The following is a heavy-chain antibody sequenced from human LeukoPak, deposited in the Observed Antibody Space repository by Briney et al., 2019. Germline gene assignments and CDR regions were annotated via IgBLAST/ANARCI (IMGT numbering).Heavy chain of an antibody. D-gene: IGHD3-3*01. J-gene: IGHJ4*02. CDR2: IIPIFGTA. V-gene: IGHV1-69*05. Sequence: SVKVSCKASGGTFSSYAISWVRQAPGQGLEWMGGIIPIFGTANYAQKLQGRVTMTTDTSTSTAYMELRSLRSDDTAVYYCARDRYYDFWSGYYVWGQGTLVTVSS. CDR1: GGTFSSYA. CDR3: ARDRYYDFWSGYYV.